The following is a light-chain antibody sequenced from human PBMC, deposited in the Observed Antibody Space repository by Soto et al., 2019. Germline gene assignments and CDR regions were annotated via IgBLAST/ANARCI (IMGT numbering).Light chain of an antibody. CDR2: GAS. Sequence: EIVLTQSPGTLSLSPGERATLSCRASQSVSSSYLAWYQQKPGQAPRLLIYGASSMATGIPDRFSGSGSGTDFTLNISILEPEEVAVYYCQQYGSFTFGQGTRLEIK. V-gene: IGKV3-20*01. CDR1: QSVSSSY. CDR3: QQYGSFT. J-gene: IGKJ5*01.